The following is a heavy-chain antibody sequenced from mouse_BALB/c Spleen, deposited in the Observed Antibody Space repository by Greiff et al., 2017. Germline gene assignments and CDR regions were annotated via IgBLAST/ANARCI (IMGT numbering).Heavy chain of an antibody. Sequence: QVQLQQSGAELVRPGASVTLSCKASGYTFTDYEMHWVKQTPVHGLEWIGAIDPETGGTAYNQKFKGKATLTADKSSSTAYMELRSLTSEDSAVYYCTRCYGNYEAWFAYWGQGTLVTVSA. J-gene: IGHJ3*01. CDR1: GYTFTDYE. V-gene: IGHV1-15*01. CDR2: IDPETGGT. D-gene: IGHD2-1*01. CDR3: TRCYGNYEAWFAY.